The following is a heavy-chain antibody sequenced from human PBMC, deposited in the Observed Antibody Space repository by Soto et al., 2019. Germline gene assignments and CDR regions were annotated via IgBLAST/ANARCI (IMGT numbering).Heavy chain of an antibody. CDR3: ARDEGSGSWFSLYYYGMDV. J-gene: IGHJ6*02. D-gene: IGHD6-13*01. CDR2: ISSSSSYI. V-gene: IGHV3-21*01. Sequence: EVQLVESGGGLVKPGGSLRLSCAASGFTFSSYSMNWVRQAPGQGLEWVSSISSSSSYIYYADSVKGRFTISRDNAKNSLYLQMNSLRAEDTAVYYCARDEGSGSWFSLYYYGMDVWGQGTTVTVSS. CDR1: GFTFSSYS.